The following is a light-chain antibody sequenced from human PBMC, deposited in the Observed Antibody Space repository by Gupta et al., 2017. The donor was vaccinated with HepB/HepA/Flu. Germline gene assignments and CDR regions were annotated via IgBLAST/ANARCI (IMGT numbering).Light chain of an antibody. CDR2: WAS. Sequence: DIVMTQSPDSLAVSLGERATINCKSSQSVLYSSNNKNYLAWYQQKPGQPPKLLIYWASTRESGVPDRFSGSGSGTDFTLTISSLQAEDVAVYYCQQDHSPPYTCGQGTKMEIK. CDR3: QQDHSPPYT. J-gene: IGKJ2*01. CDR1: QSVLYSSNNKNY. V-gene: IGKV4-1*01.